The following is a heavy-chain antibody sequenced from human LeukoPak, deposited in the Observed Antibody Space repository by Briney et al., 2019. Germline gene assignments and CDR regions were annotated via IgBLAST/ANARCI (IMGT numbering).Heavy chain of an antibody. CDR3: ARDHYYGSDFDY. CDR1: GFTFSSYE. J-gene: IGHJ4*02. CDR2: ISSSGSTI. V-gene: IGHV3-48*03. Sequence: GGSLRLSCAASGFTFSSYEMNWVRQAPGKGLEWVSYISSSGSTIYYADSVKGRFTISRDNAKNSLYLQMNSLRAEDTAVYFCARDHYYGSDFDYWGQGTLVTVSS. D-gene: IGHD3-10*01.